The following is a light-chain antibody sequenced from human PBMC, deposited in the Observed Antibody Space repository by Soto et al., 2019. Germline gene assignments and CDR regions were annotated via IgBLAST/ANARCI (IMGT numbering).Light chain of an antibody. J-gene: IGLJ3*02. CDR3: QSYDSSLSGWV. V-gene: IGLV1-40*01. Sequence: QSVLTQPPSVSGAPGQRVTISCTGYNSNIGAGYDVHWYQQLPRTAPKLLIYGNSNRPSGVPDRFSASKSGTSASLAITGLQAEDEADYYCQSYDSSLSGWVFGGGTKLTVL. CDR2: GNS. CDR1: NSNIGAGYD.